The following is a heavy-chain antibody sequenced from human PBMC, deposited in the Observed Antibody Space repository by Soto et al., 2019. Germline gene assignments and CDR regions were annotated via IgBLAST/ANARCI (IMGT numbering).Heavy chain of an antibody. Sequence: EVQLLESGGGLVQPGGSLRLSCAASGFTFSNFAMNWVRQAPGKGLEWVSAISGSGGSTYYADSMKGRFTISRDNSKNTLYLQMNSLRAEDTAVYYCAKYPVVGTRRAFDIWGQGTMVTVSS. V-gene: IGHV3-23*01. CDR2: ISGSGGST. J-gene: IGHJ3*02. CDR1: GFTFSNFA. D-gene: IGHD1-26*01. CDR3: AKYPVVGTRRAFDI.